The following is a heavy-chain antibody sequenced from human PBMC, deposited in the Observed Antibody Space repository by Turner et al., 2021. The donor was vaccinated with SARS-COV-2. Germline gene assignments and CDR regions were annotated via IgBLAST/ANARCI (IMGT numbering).Heavy chain of an antibody. D-gene: IGHD3-10*01. CDR3: ARGATMVRGVIENLYYYYYGMDV. V-gene: IGHV1-69*06. J-gene: IGHJ6*02. Sequence: QVQLVQSGAEVKKPGSSVKVSCKASGGTFRSYAISWVRQAPGQGLEWMGGIIPIFGTANYAQKFQGRVTITADKSTGTAFMELSSLRSEDTAVYYCARGATMVRGVIENLYYYYYGMDVWGQGTTVTVSS. CDR1: GGTFRSYA. CDR2: IIPIFGTA.